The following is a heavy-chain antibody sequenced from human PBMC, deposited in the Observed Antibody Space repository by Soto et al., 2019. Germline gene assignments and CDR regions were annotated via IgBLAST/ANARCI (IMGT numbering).Heavy chain of an antibody. V-gene: IGHV5-10-1*01. CDR1: GYSFTSYW. CDR2: IDPSDSYT. Sequence: GESVKISCKGSGYSFTSYWISWMLQMPGKGLEWMGRIDPSDSYTNYSPSFQGHVTISADKSISTAYLQWSSLKASDTAMYYCARHIAVVVDTPFDPWGQGTLVTVSS. CDR3: ARHIAVVVDTPFDP. J-gene: IGHJ5*02. D-gene: IGHD2-15*01.